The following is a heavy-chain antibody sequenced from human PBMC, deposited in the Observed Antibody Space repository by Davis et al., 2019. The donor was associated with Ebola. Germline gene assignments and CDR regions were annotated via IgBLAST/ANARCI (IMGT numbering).Heavy chain of an antibody. CDR2: ISSSSSYI. CDR3: ARDSVAYQLLYAEYFQH. CDR1: GFTFSSYS. Sequence: GESLKISCAASGFTFSSYSMNWVRQAPGKGLEWVSYISSSSSYIYYADSVKGRFTISRDNAKNSLYLQMNSLRAEDTAVYYCARDSVAYQLLYAEYFQHWGQGTLVTVSS. D-gene: IGHD2-2*02. J-gene: IGHJ1*01. V-gene: IGHV3-21*05.